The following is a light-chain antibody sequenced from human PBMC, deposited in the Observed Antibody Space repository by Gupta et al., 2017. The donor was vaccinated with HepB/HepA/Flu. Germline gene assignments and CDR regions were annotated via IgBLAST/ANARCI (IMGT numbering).Light chain of an antibody. CDR3: QAWDNSNVI. CDR1: KLGEKY. CDR2: QDE. J-gene: IGLJ2*01. V-gene: IGLV3-1*01. Sequence: SYDLTQPPSVSVSAGQTANIICSGEKLGEKYASWYQQKAGQSLLVVIYQDEQRPSGIPERFSGSNSGNTATLTISGTQAMDEDDYYCQAWDNSNVIFGGGTRLTVL.